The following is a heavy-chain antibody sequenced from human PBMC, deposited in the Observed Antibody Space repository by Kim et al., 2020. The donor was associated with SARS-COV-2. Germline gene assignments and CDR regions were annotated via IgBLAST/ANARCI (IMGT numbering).Heavy chain of an antibody. Sequence: GGSLRLSCATSGFTVSAYYMNWVRRAPGKGLEWLSVITKGSTTIYYADSVKGRFTISRDNAKNSLYLKMNSLRDEDTALYYCVRDRMGGAFDIWGQGTMVTVSS. CDR3: VRDRMGGAFDI. D-gene: IGHD3-16*01. CDR1: GFTVSAYY. J-gene: IGHJ3*02. V-gene: IGHV3-48*02. CDR2: ITKGSTTI.